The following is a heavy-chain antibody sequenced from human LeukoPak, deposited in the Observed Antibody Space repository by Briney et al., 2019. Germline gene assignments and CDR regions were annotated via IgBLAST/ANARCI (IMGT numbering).Heavy chain of an antibody. D-gene: IGHD6-19*01. CDR2: IHISDGTT. CDR1: GYTFTSYY. V-gene: IGHV1-46*01. CDR3: ARRASGWHYFDY. Sequence: EASVKVSCKASGYTFTSYYMHWVRQAPGQGLEWMGIIHISDGTTSYAQKFQGRVTMTRDTSTSTIYMELTSLRSEDPAVYYCARRASGWHYFDYGGQGTLVTVPS. J-gene: IGHJ4*02.